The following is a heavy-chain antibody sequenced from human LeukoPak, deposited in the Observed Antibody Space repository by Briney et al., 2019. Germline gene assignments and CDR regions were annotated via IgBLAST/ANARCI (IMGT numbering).Heavy chain of an antibody. D-gene: IGHD6-19*01. J-gene: IGHJ4*02. CDR1: GFTFSSYA. V-gene: IGHV3-30-3*01. CDR2: ISYDGSNK. CDR3: ASGSGLLFDY. Sequence: GGSLRLSCAASGFTFSSYAMHWGRHAPGKGLEWVAVISYDGSNKYYADSVKGRFTISRDNSKNTLYLQMNSLRAEDTAVYYCASGSGLLFDYGGQGTLVTVSS.